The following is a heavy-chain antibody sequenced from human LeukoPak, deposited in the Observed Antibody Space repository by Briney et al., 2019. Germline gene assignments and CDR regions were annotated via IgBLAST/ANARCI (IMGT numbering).Heavy chain of an antibody. J-gene: IGHJ4*02. CDR2: INAGNGNT. Sequence: ASVKVSCKASGYTFTSYAMHWVRQAPGQRLEWMGWINAGNGNTKYSQEFQGRVTITRDTSASTAYMELSSLRSEDMAVYYCARDVGGDYDKFDCWGQGTLVLVSS. V-gene: IGHV1-3*03. D-gene: IGHD4-17*01. CDR1: GYTFTSYA. CDR3: ARDVGGDYDKFDC.